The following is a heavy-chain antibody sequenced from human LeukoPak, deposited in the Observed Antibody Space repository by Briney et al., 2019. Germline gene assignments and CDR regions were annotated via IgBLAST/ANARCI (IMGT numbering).Heavy chain of an antibody. V-gene: IGHV1-2*02. Sequence: ASVKVSCKASGYTFTSYYMHWVRQAPGQGLEWMGWINPNSGGTNYAQKFQGRVTMTRDTSISTAYMELSRLRSDDTAVYYCARGRSVLRYFDWLSPGAVFDYWGQGTLVTVSS. D-gene: IGHD3-9*01. J-gene: IGHJ4*02. CDR1: GYTFTSYY. CDR2: INPNSGGT. CDR3: ARGRSVLRYFDWLSPGAVFDY.